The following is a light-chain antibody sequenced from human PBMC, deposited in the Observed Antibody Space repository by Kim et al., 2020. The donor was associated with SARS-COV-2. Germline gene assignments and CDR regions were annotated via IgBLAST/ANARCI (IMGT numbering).Light chain of an antibody. J-gene: IGKJ1*01. CDR1: EGIKND. V-gene: IGKV1-17*01. Sequence: ASLGDRVTITCRASEGIKNDLGWYQQKPGTAPKCLIYAASILQSGVPSRFSGSGSGTEFTLTINSLQPEDFATYYCLQHNRYPRTFGQGTKVDIK. CDR3: LQHNRYPRT. CDR2: AAS.